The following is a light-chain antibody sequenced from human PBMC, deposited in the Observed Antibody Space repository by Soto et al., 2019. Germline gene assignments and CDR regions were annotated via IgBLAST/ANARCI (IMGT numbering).Light chain of an antibody. CDR3: SSYTSSSTPYV. CDR2: DVT. CDR1: SSDVGGYNY. V-gene: IGLV2-14*01. J-gene: IGLJ1*01. Sequence: QSVLTQPASVSGSAGKSITISCTGTSSDVGGYNYVSWYQQHPVKAPKLMIYDVTNRPSGVSDRFSGSKSGNTASLTISGLQAEDEADYYCSSYTSSSTPYVFRTGTKLTVL.